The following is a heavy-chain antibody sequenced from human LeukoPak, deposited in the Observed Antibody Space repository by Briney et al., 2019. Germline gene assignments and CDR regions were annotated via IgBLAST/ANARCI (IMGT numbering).Heavy chain of an antibody. D-gene: IGHD1-7*01. J-gene: IGHJ4*02. CDR3: ARVNWNYRYFDY. CDR2: IYTSGST. V-gene: IGHV4-4*07. Sequence: SETLSLTCTVSGGSLSSYYWNWIRQPAGKGLEWIGRIYTSGSTNYNPSLKSRVTMSVDTSKNQFSLKLSSVTAADTAVYYCARVNWNYRYFDYWGQGTLVTVSS. CDR1: GGSLSSYY.